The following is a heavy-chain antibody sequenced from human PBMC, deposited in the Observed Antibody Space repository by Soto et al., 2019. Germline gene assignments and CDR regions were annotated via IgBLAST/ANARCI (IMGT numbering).Heavy chain of an antibody. D-gene: IGHD6-13*01. V-gene: IGHV4-4*07. CDR3: ERDTAWAAAGYYYYYGMDV. Sequence: SETLSLTCTVSGGSISSYYWSWIRQPAGKGLEWIGRIYTSGSTNYNPSLKSRVTMSVDTSKNQFSLKLSSVTAADTAVYYCERDTAWAAAGYYYYYGMDVWGQGTTVTV. CDR1: GGSISSYY. CDR2: IYTSGST. J-gene: IGHJ6*02.